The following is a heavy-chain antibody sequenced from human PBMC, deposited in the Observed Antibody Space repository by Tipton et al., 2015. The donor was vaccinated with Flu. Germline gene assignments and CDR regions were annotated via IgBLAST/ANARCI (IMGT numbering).Heavy chain of an antibody. J-gene: IGHJ4*02. Sequence: QSGPEVKKPGSSIKVSCKASGGTFSDNALHWVRQAPGHGLEWMGGIILIFGTTDYAQKFQGRVTITADESTSTAYMELSSLRSDDTAVYYCVRDRVQGEVIIGPTPVGEYWGQGALVTVSS. D-gene: IGHD2-15*01. V-gene: IGHV1-69*01. CDR3: VRDRVQGEVIIGPTPVGEY. CDR2: IILIFGTT. CDR1: GGTFSDNA.